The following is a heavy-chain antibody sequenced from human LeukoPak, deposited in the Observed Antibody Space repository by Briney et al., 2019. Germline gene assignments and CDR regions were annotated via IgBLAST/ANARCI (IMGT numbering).Heavy chain of an antibody. D-gene: IGHD1-26*01. CDR2: FSYSGST. Sequence: SETLSLTCSVSGVSISDYHWIWIRQPPAKGLEWMGYFSYSGSTRYNPSLKGRVTMSVDTSKNQFSLRLISVAAADTAVYYCARMYSGTSYYFDFWGQGTLVTVSS. J-gene: IGHJ4*02. V-gene: IGHV4-59*01. CDR3: ARMYSGTSYYFDF. CDR1: GVSISDYH.